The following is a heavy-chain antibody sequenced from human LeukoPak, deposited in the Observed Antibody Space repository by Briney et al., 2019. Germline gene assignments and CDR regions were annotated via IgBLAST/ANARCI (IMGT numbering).Heavy chain of an antibody. CDR2: IWYDGSNK. J-gene: IGHJ4*02. Sequence: PGGSLILSCAASGFPFSSHGMLCVRQAPGEGVEWVAVIWYDGSNKYYADSVKGRFTISRDNSKNTLYLQMNSLRAEDTAVYYCARASKTGFFDYWVQGTLVTVSS. CDR1: GFPFSSHG. V-gene: IGHV3-33*01. CDR3: ARASKTGFFDY. D-gene: IGHD1-14*01.